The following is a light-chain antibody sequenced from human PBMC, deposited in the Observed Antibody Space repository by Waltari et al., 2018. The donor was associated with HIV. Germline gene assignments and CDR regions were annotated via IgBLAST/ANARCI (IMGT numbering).Light chain of an antibody. Sequence: QSALTQPASVSGSPGQSITISCTGTSSDIGGYNYFSWYQQTPGKAPKLMIYDVSKRPSGVSKRFSASKAGDVAYLTISGLRAEDEADYYCTSHTLTRILLFGGGTRLTVL. CDR2: DVS. J-gene: IGLJ3*02. V-gene: IGLV2-14*03. CDR3: TSHTLTRILL. CDR1: SSDIGGYNY.